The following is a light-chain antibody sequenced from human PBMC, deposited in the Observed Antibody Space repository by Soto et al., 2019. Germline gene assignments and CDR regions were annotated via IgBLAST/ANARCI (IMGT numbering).Light chain of an antibody. Sequence: DVVMTQTPLSLSVAPGQPSSISCKSSQRLVDITGETFLFWYLQKPGQSPQLLIYEVSTRVSGVPDRFSGSGSGTDFTLEISRVETDDVGIYYCMQSTQLPPTFGQGTRLEIK. J-gene: IGKJ5*01. CDR2: EVS. CDR3: MQSTQLPPT. CDR1: QRLVDITGETF. V-gene: IGKV2D-29*02.